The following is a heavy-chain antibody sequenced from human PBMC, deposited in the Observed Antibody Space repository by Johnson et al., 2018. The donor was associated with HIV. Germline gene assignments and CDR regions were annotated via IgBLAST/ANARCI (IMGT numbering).Heavy chain of an antibody. CDR2: ISYDGSNK. V-gene: IGHV3-30*18. CDR3: AKSGFSGSYQGAYDI. Sequence: QVQLVESGGGVVQPGRSLRLSCAVSGFTFSSYGMHWVRRDPGKGLEWVAVISYDGSNKYYADSVKGRFTISRDISKNTLYLQMNSLRAEDTAVYYCAKSGFSGSYQGAYDIWGQGTMVTVSS. D-gene: IGHD1-26*01. CDR1: GFTFSSYG. J-gene: IGHJ3*02.